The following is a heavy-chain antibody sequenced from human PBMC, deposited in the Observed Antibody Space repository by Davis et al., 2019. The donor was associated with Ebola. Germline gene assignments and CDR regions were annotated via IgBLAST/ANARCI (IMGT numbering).Heavy chain of an antibody. CDR2: IYPGDSDT. Sequence: GESLKISCKGSGYSFTSYWIGWVRQMPGKGLEWMGIIYPGDSDTRYSPSFPGQVTISADKSISTAYLQWSSLKASDTAMYYCARRGLLGYCSGGSCPLYYGMDVWGQVTTVIVSS. CDR1: GYSFTSYW. V-gene: IGHV5-51*01. CDR3: ARRGLLGYCSGGSCPLYYGMDV. D-gene: IGHD2-15*01. J-gene: IGHJ6*02.